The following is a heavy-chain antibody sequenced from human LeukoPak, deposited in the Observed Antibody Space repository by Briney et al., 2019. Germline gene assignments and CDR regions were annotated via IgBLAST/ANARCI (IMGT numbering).Heavy chain of an antibody. Sequence: GGSLRLSCAASGFTLRSYWVLWVREAPGKGLVWVFRINSDGSSTSYADSVKGRFTISRDNAKNTLYLQMNSLRAEDTAVYYCAREVVVVAATNAFDIWGQGTMVTVSS. V-gene: IGHV3-74*01. D-gene: IGHD2-15*01. CDR2: INSDGSST. CDR1: GFTLRSYW. J-gene: IGHJ3*02. CDR3: AREVVVVAATNAFDI.